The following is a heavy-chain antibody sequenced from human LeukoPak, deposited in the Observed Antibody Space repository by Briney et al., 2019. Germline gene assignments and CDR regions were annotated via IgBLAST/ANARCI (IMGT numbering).Heavy chain of an antibody. V-gene: IGHV3-23*01. CDR2: ISGSGGST. Sequence: GGSLRLSCAASGFTFSSSAMSWVRQAPGKGLEWVSAISGSGGSTYYADSVKGRFTISRDNSKNTLYLQMNSLRAEDTAVYYCARDTMIVVVITGKMYYFDYWGQGTLVTVSS. D-gene: IGHD3-22*01. J-gene: IGHJ4*02. CDR3: ARDTMIVVVITGKMYYFDY. CDR1: GFTFSSSA.